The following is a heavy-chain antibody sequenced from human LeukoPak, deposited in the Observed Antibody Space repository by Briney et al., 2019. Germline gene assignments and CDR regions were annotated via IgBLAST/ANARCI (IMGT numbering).Heavy chain of an antibody. CDR3: ATTYYDTVDAFDI. D-gene: IGHD3-22*01. V-gene: IGHV1-24*01. Sequence: ASVKVSCKVSGYTLTELSMHWVRQAPGKGLEWMGGFDPEDGETIYAQKFQGRVTMTEDTSTDTAYMELSSLRSEDTAVYYCATTYYDTVDAFDIWAKGQWSPSLQ. J-gene: IGHJ3*02. CDR2: FDPEDGET. CDR1: GYTLTELS.